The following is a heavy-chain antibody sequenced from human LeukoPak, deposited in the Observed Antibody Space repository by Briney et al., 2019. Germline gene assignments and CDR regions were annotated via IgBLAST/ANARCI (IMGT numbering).Heavy chain of an antibody. D-gene: IGHD3-16*02. CDR1: GGSISSYY. Sequence: SETLSLTCTVSGGSISSYYWSWIRQPPGKGLEWIGYIYYSGSTNYNPSLKSRVTISVDTSKNQFSLKLSSVTAADTAVYYCARVSVRLGELSFGYWGQGTLVTVSS. CDR2: IYYSGST. CDR3: ARVSVRLGELSFGY. J-gene: IGHJ4*02. V-gene: IGHV4-59*01.